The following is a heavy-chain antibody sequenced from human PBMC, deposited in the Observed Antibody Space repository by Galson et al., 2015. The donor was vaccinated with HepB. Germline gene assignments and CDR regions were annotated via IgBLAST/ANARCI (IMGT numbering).Heavy chain of an antibody. Sequence: SLRLSCAPSGFSFSTYWMSWVRQAPGKGLEWVGNIKQDGSEKYYVDSVKGRFTISRDNAKNSLSLQMNSLRAEDTAVYYCARVAISRGYFDYCGQGTLVTVSS. J-gene: IGHJ4*02. CDR2: IKQDGSEK. V-gene: IGHV3-7*03. CDR3: ARVAISRGYFDY. CDR1: GFSFSTYW. D-gene: IGHD2-2*02.